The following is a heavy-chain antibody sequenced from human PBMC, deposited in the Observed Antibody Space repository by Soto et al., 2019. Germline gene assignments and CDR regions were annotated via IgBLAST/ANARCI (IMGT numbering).Heavy chain of an antibody. J-gene: IGHJ4*01. V-gene: IGHV3-30*18. CDR2: ISYDGSNT. Sequence: QVQLVESGGGVVQPGRSLRLSCVASGFTFSSYGMHWVRQAPGKGLEWVAIISYDGSNTYYADSVKGRFTISRDNSKNTLYLQRNSVRAEDTSVYYCAKEGGLSGSYYISSSYYFDYWGHGTLVTVSS. CDR1: GFTFSSYG. CDR3: AKEGGLSGSYYISSSYYFDY. D-gene: IGHD1-26*01.